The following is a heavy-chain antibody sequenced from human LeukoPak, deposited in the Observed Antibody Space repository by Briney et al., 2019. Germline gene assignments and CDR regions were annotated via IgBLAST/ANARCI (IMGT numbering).Heavy chain of an antibody. V-gene: IGHV3-30*18. J-gene: IGHJ4*02. CDR3: AKSNYFDSGGYYFFDY. D-gene: IGHD3-22*01. CDR2: ISYDGSNK. Sequence: GGSLRLSCAASGFTFSSYGMHWVRQAPGKGLEWVAVISYDGSNKYYADSVKGRFTISRDNSKNTLYLQMNSLRAEDTAVYYCAKSNYFDSGGYYFFDYWGQGTLVTVSS. CDR1: GFTFSSYG.